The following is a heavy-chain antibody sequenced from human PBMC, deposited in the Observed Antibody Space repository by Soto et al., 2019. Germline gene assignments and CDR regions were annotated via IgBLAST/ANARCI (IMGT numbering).Heavy chain of an antibody. CDR3: ASPENKWELLPPYYFDY. Sequence: QVQLVESGGGVVQPGRSLRLSCAASGFTFSSHAMHWVRQAPGKGLEWVAVISYDGSNKYYADSVKGRFTISRDNSKNTLYLQMNSLRAEDTAVYYCASPENKWELLPPYYFDYWGQGTLVTVSS. D-gene: IGHD1-26*01. V-gene: IGHV3-30-3*01. CDR1: GFTFSSHA. CDR2: ISYDGSNK. J-gene: IGHJ4*02.